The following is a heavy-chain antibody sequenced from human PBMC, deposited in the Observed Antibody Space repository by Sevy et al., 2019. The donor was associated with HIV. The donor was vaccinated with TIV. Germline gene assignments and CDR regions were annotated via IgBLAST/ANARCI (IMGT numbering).Heavy chain of an antibody. V-gene: IGHV1-2*02. CDR3: ARMGDYFDTSGYYPLKY. CDR1: GYTFTGYY. J-gene: IGHJ4*02. Sequence: ASVKVSCKASGYTFTGYYVHWLRQAPGQGLEWMGWINPKTGGTYFAKKFQDRVTMTTGTSITTVYMELSGLRLDDTAVYYCARMGDYFDTSGYYPLKYWGQGTLVTVSS. D-gene: IGHD3-22*01. CDR2: INPKTGGT.